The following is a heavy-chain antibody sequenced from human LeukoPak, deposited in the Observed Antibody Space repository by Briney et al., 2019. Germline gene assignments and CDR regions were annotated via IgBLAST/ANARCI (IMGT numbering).Heavy chain of an antibody. Sequence: SETLSLTCTVSGGSISSYYWSWIRQPPGKGLEWIGYIYYSGSTNYNPSLKSRVTISVDTSKNQFSLKLSSVTAADTAVYYCASADVTYSGSYPSHWGQGTLVTVSS. CDR3: ASADVTYSGSYPSH. J-gene: IGHJ4*02. CDR2: IYYSGST. V-gene: IGHV4-59*08. D-gene: IGHD1-26*01. CDR1: GGSISSYY.